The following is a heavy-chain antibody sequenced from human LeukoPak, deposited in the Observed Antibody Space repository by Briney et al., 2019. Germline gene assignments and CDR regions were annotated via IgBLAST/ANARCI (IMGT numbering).Heavy chain of an antibody. CDR2: ISYDGSNK. Sequence: GGSLRLSCAASGFTFSSYAMHWVRQAPGKGLEWVAVISYDGSNKYYADSVKGRFTISRDNAKNSLYLQMNSLRAEDTAVYYCARATASSFDAFDIWGQGTMVTVSS. D-gene: IGHD6-6*01. J-gene: IGHJ3*02. CDR1: GFTFSSYA. CDR3: ARATASSFDAFDI. V-gene: IGHV3-30*04.